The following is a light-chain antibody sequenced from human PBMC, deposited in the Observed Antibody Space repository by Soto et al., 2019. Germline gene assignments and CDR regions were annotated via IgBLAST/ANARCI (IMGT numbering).Light chain of an antibody. V-gene: IGKV1-27*01. CDR2: AAS. CDR3: QKYNGAPLT. CDR1: QDIGND. J-gene: IGKJ5*01. Sequence: QMTQGTSSLSSSVRDRFTITGRASQDIGNDLAWYQQKPGKIPNLLIYAASTLQAGVPSRFSGSGSGTDFTLTISSLQPEDVAAYYCQKYNGAPLTFGGGTRLEI.